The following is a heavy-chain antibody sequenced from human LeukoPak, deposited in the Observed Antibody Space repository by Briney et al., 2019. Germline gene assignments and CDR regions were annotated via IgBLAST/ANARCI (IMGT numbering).Heavy chain of an antibody. D-gene: IGHD1-1*01. V-gene: IGHV1-18*01. Sequence: ASVKASCKASGYTFTSYGISWVRQAPGQGLEWMGWISAYNGNTNYAQKLQGRVTMTTDTSTSTAYMELRSLRSDDTAVYYCARVLEEVQLERHFDYWGQGTLVTVSS. CDR2: ISAYNGNT. CDR1: GYTFTSYG. J-gene: IGHJ4*02. CDR3: ARVLEEVQLERHFDY.